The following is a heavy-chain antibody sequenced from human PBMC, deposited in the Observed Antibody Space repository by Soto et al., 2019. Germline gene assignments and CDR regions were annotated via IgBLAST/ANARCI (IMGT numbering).Heavy chain of an antibody. CDR3: ARREIQGPIDY. CDR1: GYSISSSNW. J-gene: IGHJ4*02. CDR2: IYYSGTT. Sequence: QVQLQESGPGLVKPSDTLSLTCAVSGYSISSSNWWGWIRQPPGKGLEWIGYIYYSGTTYYNPSLKSRVTISVDTAKNQFSLKLTSVTAVDTAVYYCARREIQGPIDYWGQGTLVPVSS. V-gene: IGHV4-28*01. D-gene: IGHD1-26*01.